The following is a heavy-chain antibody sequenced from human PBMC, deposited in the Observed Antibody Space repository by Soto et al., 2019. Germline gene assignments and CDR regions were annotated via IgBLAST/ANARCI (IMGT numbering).Heavy chain of an antibody. D-gene: IGHD5-12*01. J-gene: IGHJ6*02. CDR3: AKGGAYSGYDYYYYYGMDV. CDR1: GFTFDDYA. Sequence: EVQLVESGGGLVQPGRSLRLSCAASGFTFDDYAMHWVRQAPGKGLEWVSGISWNSGSIGYADSVKGRFTISRDNAKNSLYLQMNSLRAEDTVLYYCAKGGAYSGYDYYYYYGMDVWGQGTTVTVSS. V-gene: IGHV3-9*01. CDR2: ISWNSGSI.